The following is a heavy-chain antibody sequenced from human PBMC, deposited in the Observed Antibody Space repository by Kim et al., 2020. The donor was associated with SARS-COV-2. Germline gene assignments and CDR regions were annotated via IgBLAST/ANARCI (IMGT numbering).Heavy chain of an antibody. CDR1: GFTFSSYA. V-gene: IGHV3-23*01. D-gene: IGHD3-22*01. CDR3: AKDEGTMIVELGLFDY. CDR2: ISGSGGST. J-gene: IGHJ4*02. Sequence: GGSLRLSCAASGFTFSSYAMSWVRQAPGKGLEWVSAISGSGGSTYYADSVKGRFTISRDNSKNTLYLQMNSLRAEDTAVYYCAKDEGTMIVELGLFDYWGQGTLVTVSS.